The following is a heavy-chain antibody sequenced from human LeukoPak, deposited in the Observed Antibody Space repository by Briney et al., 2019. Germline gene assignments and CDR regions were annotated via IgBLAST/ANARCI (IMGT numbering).Heavy chain of an antibody. CDR3: ARVGHDSSGLDY. V-gene: IGHV1-69*04. J-gene: IGHJ4*02. D-gene: IGHD3-22*01. CDR1: GGTFSSYA. CDR2: IIPILGIA. Sequence: SVKVSCKASGGTFSSYAISWVRQAPGQGLEWMGRIIPILGIANYAQKFQGRVTITADKSTSTAYMELSSLRSDDTAVYYCARVGHDSSGLDYWGQGTLVTVSS.